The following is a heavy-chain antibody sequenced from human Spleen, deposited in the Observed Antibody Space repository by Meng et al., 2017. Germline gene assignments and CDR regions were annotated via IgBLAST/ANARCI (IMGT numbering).Heavy chain of an antibody. J-gene: IGHJ4*02. V-gene: IGHV1-2*06. CDR2: INPKSGDT. D-gene: IGHD6-13*01. Sequence: VPLVQLGAEVKKPVASVKVSCKASGYTFPDYWLHWVRRAPGQGLEWMGRINPKSGDTHYAQRFQGRVTMTGDTSISTAYMELSGLRSDDTAMYYCARDEDISAAGKLFGDYWGQGTLVTVSS. CDR3: ARDEDISAAGKLFGDY. CDR1: GYTFPDYW.